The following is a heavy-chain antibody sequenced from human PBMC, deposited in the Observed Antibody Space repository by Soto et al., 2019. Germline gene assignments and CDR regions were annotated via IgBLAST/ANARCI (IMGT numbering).Heavy chain of an antibody. J-gene: IGHJ4*02. V-gene: IGHV1-2*04. CDR3: ARDRGMITFGGVSTSFYYFDY. CDR2: INPNSGGT. Sequence: ASVKVSCKASGYTFTGYYMHWVRQAPGQGLEWMGWINPNSGGTNYAQKFQGWVTMTRDTSISTAYMELSRLRSDDTAVYYCARDRGMITFGGVSTSFYYFDYWGQGTLVTVSS. CDR1: GYTFTGYY. D-gene: IGHD3-16*01.